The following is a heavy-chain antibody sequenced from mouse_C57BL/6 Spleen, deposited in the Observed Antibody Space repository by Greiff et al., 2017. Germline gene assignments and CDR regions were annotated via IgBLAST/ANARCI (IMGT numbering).Heavy chain of an antibody. Sequence: QVQLQQSGAELARPGASVKLSCKASGYTFTSYGISWVKQRTGQGLEWIGEIYPRSGNTYYNEKFKGKATLTADKSSSTAYMELRSLTSEDSAVYFCARDYDGYYGGAMDYWGQGTSVTVSS. CDR2: IYPRSGNT. CDR1: GYTFTSYG. V-gene: IGHV1-81*01. D-gene: IGHD2-3*01. CDR3: ARDYDGYYGGAMDY. J-gene: IGHJ4*01.